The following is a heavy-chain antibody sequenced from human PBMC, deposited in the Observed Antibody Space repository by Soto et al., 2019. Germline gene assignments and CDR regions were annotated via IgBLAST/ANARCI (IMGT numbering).Heavy chain of an antibody. V-gene: IGHV4-30-4*01. J-gene: IGHJ5*02. CDR2: IYNSGIT. D-gene: IGHD3-3*01. CDR1: GGSISSGDYS. Sequence: SGTLSLTCTVSGGSISSGDYSWSWVRQSPGKGLEWIGHIYNSGITYYNPSLKSRVVISIDTSRNQFSLRLNSLTAADRAVYFCARGVTVFGLVSQFWFDPWGQGTVVTVSS. CDR3: ARGVTVFGLVSQFWFDP.